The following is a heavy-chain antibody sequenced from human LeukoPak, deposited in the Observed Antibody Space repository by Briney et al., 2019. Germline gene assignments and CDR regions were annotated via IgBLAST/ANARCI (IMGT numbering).Heavy chain of an antibody. CDR1: SGSISTYY. V-gene: IGHV4-59*01. J-gene: IGHJ5*02. D-gene: IGHD6-13*01. CDR3: ARGDRVGSSSWYNWFDP. Sequence: PSETLSLTCTVSSGSISTYYWSWIRQPPGKGLEWIGYIYHNGNTNYNPSLKSRVTLSVDTSKNQFSLKLSSVTAADAAVYYCARGDRVGSSSWYNWFDPWGQGTLVTVSS. CDR2: IYHNGNT.